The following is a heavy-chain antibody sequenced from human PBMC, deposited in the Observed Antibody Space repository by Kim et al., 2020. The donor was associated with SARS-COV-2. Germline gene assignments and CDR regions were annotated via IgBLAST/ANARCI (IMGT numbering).Heavy chain of an antibody. Sequence: ASVKVSCKASGYAFSDFFIHWVRQAPGQGLEWMGWIDPKNGDTHYAQSFQGRVTMTRDTSVSTVYLDLSRLRSDDTAVYYCARDEVPTILGLGDVWSQGIAVTVSS. CDR2: IDPKNGDT. J-gene: IGHJ6*02. CDR1: GYAFSDFF. CDR3: ARDEVPTILGLGDV. D-gene: IGHD3-16*01. V-gene: IGHV1-2*02.